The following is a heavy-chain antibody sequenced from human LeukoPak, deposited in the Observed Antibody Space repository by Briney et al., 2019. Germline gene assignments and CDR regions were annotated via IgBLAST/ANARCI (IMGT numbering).Heavy chain of an antibody. CDR2: IYYSGST. J-gene: IGHJ4*02. Sequence: PSETLSLTCTVSGGSISSSSYYWGWIRQPPGKGLEWIGSIYYSGSTYYNPSLKSRVTISVDTSKNQFSLKLSSVTAADTAVYYCARHLGSYSSGGLADYWGQGTLVTVSS. V-gene: IGHV4-39*01. CDR3: ARHLGSYSSGGLADY. CDR1: GGSISSSSYY. D-gene: IGHD2-15*01.